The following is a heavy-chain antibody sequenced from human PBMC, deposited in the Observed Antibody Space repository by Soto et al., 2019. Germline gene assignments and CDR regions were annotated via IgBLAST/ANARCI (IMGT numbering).Heavy chain of an antibody. CDR3: AKDLKVSGSHYGTLNYYYGMDV. CDR1: GFTFSSYG. CDR2: IAYDGSLK. J-gene: IGHJ6*02. Sequence: QVQLVESGGGVVQPGGTLRLSCAASGFTFSSYGMQWVRQAPGKGLEWVAVIAYDGSLKYYVDSVKGRFTISRDNSKNTLYLQINSLRAEDTAVYYCAKDLKVSGSHYGTLNYYYGMDVWGQGITVSDSS. D-gene: IGHD3-10*01. V-gene: IGHV3-30*18.